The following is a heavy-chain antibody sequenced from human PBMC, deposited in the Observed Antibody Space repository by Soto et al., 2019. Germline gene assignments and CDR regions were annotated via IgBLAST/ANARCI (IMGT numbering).Heavy chain of an antibody. J-gene: IGHJ4*02. V-gene: IGHV1-18*01. CDR3: ARDTLRYYDILTGLFDY. CDR2: ISAYNGNT. D-gene: IGHD3-9*01. CDR1: VYTFTSYG. Sequence: ASVKVSCKASVYTFTSYGISWVRQAPGQGLEWMGWISAYNGNTNYAQKLQGRVTMTTDTSTSTAYMELRSLRSDDTAVYYCARDTLRYYDILTGLFDYWGQGTLVTVSS.